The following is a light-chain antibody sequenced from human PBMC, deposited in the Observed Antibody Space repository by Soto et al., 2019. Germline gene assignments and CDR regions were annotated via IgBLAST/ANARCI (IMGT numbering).Light chain of an antibody. CDR3: QQYCSSPNT. CDR2: GES. CDR1: QSVSSSY. V-gene: IGKV3-20*01. J-gene: IGKJ2*01. Sequence: EIVLTQSPGTLSLSPGERATLSCRASQSVSSSYLAWYQQKPGQAPRLLIYGESSSATGIQGRFSGSGSGTDFALTISRLEPEDFAVYYCQQYCSSPNTFGQGTKLAI.